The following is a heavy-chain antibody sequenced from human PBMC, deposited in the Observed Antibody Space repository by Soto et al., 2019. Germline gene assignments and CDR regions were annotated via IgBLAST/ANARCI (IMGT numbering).Heavy chain of an antibody. CDR2: INHSGST. D-gene: IGHD1-1*01. V-gene: IGHV4-34*01. CDR1: GGSFSGYY. J-gene: IGHJ5*02. Sequence: SETLSLTCAVYGGSFSGYYWSWIRQPPGKGLEWIGEINHSGSTNYNPSLKSRVTISVDTSKNQFSLKLSSVTAADTAVYYCASSQLEPLSNWFDPWGQGTLVTVSS. CDR3: ASSQLEPLSNWFDP.